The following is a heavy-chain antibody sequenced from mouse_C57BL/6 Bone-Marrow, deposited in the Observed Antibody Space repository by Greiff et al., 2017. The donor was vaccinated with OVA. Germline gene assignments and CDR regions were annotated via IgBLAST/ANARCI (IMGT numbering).Heavy chain of an antibody. CDR2: ISSGSSTI. Sequence: EVKLMESGGGLVKPGGSLKLSCAASGFTFSDYGMHWVRQAPEKGLEWVAYISSGSSTIYYADTVKGRFTISRDNAKNTLFLQMTSLRSEDTAMYYCASYYGSGDYWGQGTSVTVSS. J-gene: IGHJ4*01. CDR3: ASYYGSGDY. CDR1: GFTFSDYG. V-gene: IGHV5-17*01. D-gene: IGHD1-1*01.